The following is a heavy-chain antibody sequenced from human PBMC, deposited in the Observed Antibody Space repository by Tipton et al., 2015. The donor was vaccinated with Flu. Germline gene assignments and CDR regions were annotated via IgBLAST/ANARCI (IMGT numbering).Heavy chain of an antibody. Sequence: LRLSCTVSGGSISSFYWSWIRQPAGKGLEWIGRMYSSGTTKYNPSLKGRVTMSVDTTKNQFSLKLSSVTAADTAVYYCARGSGSGTYMIVDFWGQGTLVTVSS. J-gene: IGHJ4*02. D-gene: IGHD3-10*01. CDR2: MYSSGTT. CDR1: GGSISSFY. V-gene: IGHV4-4*07. CDR3: ARGSGSGTYMIVDF.